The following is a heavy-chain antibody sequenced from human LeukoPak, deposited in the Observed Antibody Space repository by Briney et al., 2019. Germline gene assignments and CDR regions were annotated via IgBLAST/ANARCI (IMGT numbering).Heavy chain of an antibody. V-gene: IGHV4-59*08. Sequence: SETLSLTCTVSGGSISSYYWSWIRQPPGKGLEWIGYIYYSGSTYYNPSLKSRVTISVDTSKNQFSLKLSSVTAADTAVYYCARYSGSYFDFDYWGQGTLVAVSS. CDR1: GGSISSYY. D-gene: IGHD1-26*01. CDR2: IYYSGST. J-gene: IGHJ4*02. CDR3: ARYSGSYFDFDY.